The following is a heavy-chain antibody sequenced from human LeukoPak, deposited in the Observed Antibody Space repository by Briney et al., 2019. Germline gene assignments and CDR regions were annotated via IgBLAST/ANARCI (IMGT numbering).Heavy chain of an antibody. Sequence: ASVKVSCKVSGYTLTELSMHWVRQAPGKGLEWMGGFDPEDGETIYAQKFQGRVTMTEDTSTDTAYMEPSSLRSEDTAVYYCATGKLIAVAGRLDYWGQGTLVTVSS. CDR3: ATGKLIAVAGRLDY. CDR1: GYTLTELS. D-gene: IGHD6-19*01. J-gene: IGHJ4*02. V-gene: IGHV1-24*01. CDR2: FDPEDGET.